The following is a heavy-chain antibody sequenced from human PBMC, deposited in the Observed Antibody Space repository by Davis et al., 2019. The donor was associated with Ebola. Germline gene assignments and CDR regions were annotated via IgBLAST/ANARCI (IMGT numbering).Heavy chain of an antibody. CDR1: GFTFSSYG. CDR3: ARGRGECKSTSCVIDY. CDR2: ISYDGSNK. V-gene: IGHV3-30*03. J-gene: IGHJ4*02. D-gene: IGHD2-2*01. Sequence: LKISCAASGFTFSSYGMHWVRQASGKGTEWVAVISYDGSNKYYADSVKGRFTISRDNAKNTLYLQMNILSAEDTAVYYCARGRGECKSTSCVIDYWCQGTLVTVSS.